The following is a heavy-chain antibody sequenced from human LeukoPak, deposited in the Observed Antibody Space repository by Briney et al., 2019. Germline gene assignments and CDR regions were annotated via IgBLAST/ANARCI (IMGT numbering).Heavy chain of an antibody. CDR2: ISSNGGST. V-gene: IGHV3-64*04. Sequence: GGSLRLSCSAPGFTFSSYAMHWVRQAPGKGLEYVSAISSNGGSTYYADSVKGRFTISRDNSKNTLYLQMNSLRAEDTAVYYCAKSYYYDKLAYYWGQGTLVTVSS. D-gene: IGHD3-22*01. CDR3: AKSYYYDKLAYY. J-gene: IGHJ4*02. CDR1: GFTFSSYA.